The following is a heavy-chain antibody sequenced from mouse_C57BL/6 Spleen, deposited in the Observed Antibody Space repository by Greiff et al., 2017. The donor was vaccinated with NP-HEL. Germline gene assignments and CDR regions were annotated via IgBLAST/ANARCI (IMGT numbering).Heavy chain of an antibody. J-gene: IGHJ4*01. D-gene: IGHD2-4*01. Sequence: QVQLQQSDAELVKPGASVKISCKVSGYTFTDHTIHWMKQRPEQGLEWIGYIYPRDGSTKYNEKFKGKATLTADKSSSTAYMQLNSLTSEDSAVYFCAREGYDYDEEAGAMDYWGQGTSVTASS. CDR1: GYTFTDHT. V-gene: IGHV1-78*01. CDR2: IYPRDGST. CDR3: AREGYDYDEEAGAMDY.